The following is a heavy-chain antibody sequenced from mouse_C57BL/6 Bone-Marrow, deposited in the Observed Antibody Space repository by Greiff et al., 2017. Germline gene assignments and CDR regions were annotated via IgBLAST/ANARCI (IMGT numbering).Heavy chain of an antibody. J-gene: IGHJ3*01. Sequence: EVMLVESGGDLVKPGGSLKLSCAASGFTFSSYGMSWVRQTPDKRLEWVATISSGGSYTYYPDSVKGRFTISRDNAKNSLYLQMSSLKSEDTAMYDCARRRGFAYWGQGTLVTVSA. V-gene: IGHV5-6*02. CDR2: ISSGGSYT. CDR3: ARRRGFAY. CDR1: GFTFSSYG.